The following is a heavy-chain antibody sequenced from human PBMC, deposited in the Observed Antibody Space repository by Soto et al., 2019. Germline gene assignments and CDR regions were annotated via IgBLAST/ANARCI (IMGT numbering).Heavy chain of an antibody. CDR2: INPSGGST. V-gene: IGHV1-46*01. CDR3: ARVSYGYWFDP. Sequence: QVQLVQSGAEVKKPGASVKVSCKASGYTFTSYYMHWVRQAPGQGLEWMGIINPSGGSTSYAQKFQGRVTMTRDTSTSTVYMELSILRSEDTAVYYCARVSYGYWFDPWGQGTLVTVSS. CDR1: GYTFTSYY. D-gene: IGHD5-18*01. J-gene: IGHJ5*02.